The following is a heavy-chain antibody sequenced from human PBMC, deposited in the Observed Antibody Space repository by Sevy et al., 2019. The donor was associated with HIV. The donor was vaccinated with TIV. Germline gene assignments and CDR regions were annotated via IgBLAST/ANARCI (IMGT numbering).Heavy chain of an antibody. CDR1: GFTFSSYE. J-gene: IGHJ4*02. CDR3: ARGGYCSGGSCYKDSLY. D-gene: IGHD2-15*01. V-gene: IGHV3-48*03. CDR2: ISSSGSTI. Sequence: GGSLRLSCAASGFTFSSYEMNWVRQAPGKGLEWVSYISSSGSTIYYADSGKGRFTISRDNAKNSLYLQMNSLRAEDTAVYYCARGGYCSGGSCYKDSLYWGQGTLVTVSS.